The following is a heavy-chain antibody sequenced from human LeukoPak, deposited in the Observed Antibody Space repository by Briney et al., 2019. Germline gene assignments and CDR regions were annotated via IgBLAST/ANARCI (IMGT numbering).Heavy chain of an antibody. CDR1: GFTFSSYG. CDR3: ARLYGANVGYLDY. Sequence: PGRSLRLSCAASGFTFSSYGMHWVRQAPGKGLEWVAAIWYDGSQKYYAGTVRSRFTVSRDNSKNTLYLQMDSLRAEDTAVYYCARLYGANVGYLDYWGQGTLVTVSS. V-gene: IGHV3-33*08. D-gene: IGHD4-23*01. J-gene: IGHJ4*02. CDR2: IWYDGSQK.